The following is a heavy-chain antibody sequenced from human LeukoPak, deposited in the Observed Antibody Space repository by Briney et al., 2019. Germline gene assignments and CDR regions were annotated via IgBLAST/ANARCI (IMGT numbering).Heavy chain of an antibody. D-gene: IGHD2-8*02. Sequence: SVKVSCKASGGTFSSYAISWVRQAPGQGLEWMGRIIPILGIANYAQKFQGRVTITADKSTSTAYMELSSLRSEDTTVYYCAREPTGEMLVEDYYYGMDVWGQGTTVTVSS. CDR1: GGTFSSYA. CDR3: AREPTGEMLVEDYYYGMDV. V-gene: IGHV1-69*04. J-gene: IGHJ6*02. CDR2: IIPILGIA.